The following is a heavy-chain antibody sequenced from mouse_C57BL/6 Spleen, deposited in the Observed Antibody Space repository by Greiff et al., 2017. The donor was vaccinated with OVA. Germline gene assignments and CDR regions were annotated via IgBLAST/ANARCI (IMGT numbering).Heavy chain of an antibody. V-gene: IGHV5-17*01. CDR2: ISSGSSTI. Sequence: EVKVVESGGGLVKPGGSLKLSCAASGFTFSDYGMHWVRQAPEKGLEWVAYISSGSSTIYYADTVKGRFTISRDNAKNTLFLQMTSLRSEDTAMDYCARGDYDYAMDYWGQGTSVTVSS. CDR1: GFTFSDYG. CDR3: ARGDYDYAMDY. J-gene: IGHJ4*01. D-gene: IGHD2-4*01.